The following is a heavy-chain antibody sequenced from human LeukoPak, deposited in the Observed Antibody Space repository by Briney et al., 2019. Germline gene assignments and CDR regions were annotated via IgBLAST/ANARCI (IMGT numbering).Heavy chain of an antibody. CDR1: GGTFSSYA. CDR2: TSAYNGNT. D-gene: IGHD3-10*01. J-gene: IGHJ4*02. Sequence: AASVTVSCKASGGTFSSYAISWVRQAPGQGLEWMGWTSAYNGNTNYAQKLQGRVTMTTDTSTSTAYMELRSLRSDDTAVYYCARSIRGVIMNYWGQGTLVTVSS. V-gene: IGHV1-18*01. CDR3: ARSIRGVIMNY.